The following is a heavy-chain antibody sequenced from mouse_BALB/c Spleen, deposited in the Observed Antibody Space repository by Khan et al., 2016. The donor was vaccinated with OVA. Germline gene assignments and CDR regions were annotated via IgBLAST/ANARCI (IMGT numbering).Heavy chain of an antibody. CDR1: GFSLTGYG. Sequence: VELVESGPGPVAPSQSLSITCTVPGFSLTGYGVNWVRQPPGKGLEWLGMIWGDGSTDYNSALKSRLSISKDNSKSQVFLKMNSLQTDDTARYYCARAYYANYREAMDYWGQGTSVTVSS. J-gene: IGHJ4*01. V-gene: IGHV2-6-7*01. D-gene: IGHD2-10*01. CDR2: IWGDGST. CDR3: ARAYYANYREAMDY.